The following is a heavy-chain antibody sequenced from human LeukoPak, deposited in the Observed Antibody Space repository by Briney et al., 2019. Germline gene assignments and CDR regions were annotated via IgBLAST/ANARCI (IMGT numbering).Heavy chain of an antibody. J-gene: IGHJ3*02. CDR1: GGSISSSSYY. Sequence: SETLSLTCTVSGGSISSSSYYWGWIRQPPGKGLEWIGSIYYSGSTHYNPSLKSRVTISVDTSKNQFSLKLSSVTAADTAVYYCARDLFNRAAFDIWGQGTMVTVSS. V-gene: IGHV4-39*07. D-gene: IGHD3-10*01. CDR2: IYYSGST. CDR3: ARDLFNRAAFDI.